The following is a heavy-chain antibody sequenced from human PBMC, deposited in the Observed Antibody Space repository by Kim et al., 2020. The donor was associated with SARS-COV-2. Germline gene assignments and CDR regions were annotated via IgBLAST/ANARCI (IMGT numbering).Heavy chain of an antibody. CDR2: ISYDGSNK. D-gene: IGHD1-26*01. V-gene: IGHV3-30*04. CDR3: ARDGGDGYYSGALDI. CDR1: GFTFSSYA. J-gene: IGHJ3*02. Sequence: GGSLRLSCAASGFTFSSYAMHWVRQAPGKGLEWVALISYDGSNKYYADSVKGRFTISRDNSKNTLFLQMNSLRAEDTAVYYCARDGGDGYYSGALDIWG.